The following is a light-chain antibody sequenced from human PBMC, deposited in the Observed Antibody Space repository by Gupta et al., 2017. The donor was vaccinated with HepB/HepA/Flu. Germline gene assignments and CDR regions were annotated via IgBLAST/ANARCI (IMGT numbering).Light chain of an antibody. J-gene: IGLJ2*01. CDR1: SSDVCRYNY. V-gene: IGLV2-14*03. CDR3: SSYTSSSTDVV. CDR2: DVS. Sequence: QSALTPPASVSGSPGQSITISCPRPSSDVCRYNYVSWSQQPPRKAPKLMIDDVSNRPSGVSKRFSGSKSGNTASLTISGLQAEDEADYYCSSYTSSSTDVVFGGGTKLTVL.